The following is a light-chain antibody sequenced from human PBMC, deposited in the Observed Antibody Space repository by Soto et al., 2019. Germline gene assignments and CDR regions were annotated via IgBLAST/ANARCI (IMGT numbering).Light chain of an antibody. CDR2: DAS. V-gene: IGKV3-15*01. CDR3: QQYNDWPPLYT. Sequence: ETVMTQSPATLSMSLGERATLSCRASQSVSSNLAWYQQKPGQAPRLLIYDASTRATDIPARFSGSGSGTEFTLTISRLQSEDCAVYYCQQYNDWPPLYTFGQGTKLEIK. CDR1: QSVSSN. J-gene: IGKJ2*01.